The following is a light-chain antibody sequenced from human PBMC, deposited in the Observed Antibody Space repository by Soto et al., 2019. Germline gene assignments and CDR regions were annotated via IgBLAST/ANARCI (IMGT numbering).Light chain of an antibody. CDR1: SSNIGAGYD. J-gene: IGLJ3*02. Sequence: QSVLTQPPSVSGAPGQRVTISCTGSSSNIGAGYDVHWYQQLPGTAPKLLIYGNSNRPSGVPDRFSGSKSGTSASLAITGLQAEDEADYYCQSYDSSLSGSVSGGGTDVTVL. CDR2: GNS. V-gene: IGLV1-40*01. CDR3: QSYDSSLSGSV.